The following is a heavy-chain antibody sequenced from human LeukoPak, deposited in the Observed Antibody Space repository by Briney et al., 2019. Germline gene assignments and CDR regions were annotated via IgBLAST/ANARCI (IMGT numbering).Heavy chain of an antibody. J-gene: IGHJ4*02. V-gene: IGHV3-21*01. CDR3: ARRATTERGHSYGLDY. CDR1: GFTFSAYN. D-gene: IGHD5-18*01. Sequence: GGSLRLSCVVSGFTFSAYNMNWVRQAPGKGLEWVTSISTTNSYIYYADSVTGRFTISRDNAKNSLYLQMHSLRAEDMAVYYCARRATTERGHSYGLDYWGQGTLVTVSS. CDR2: ISTTNSYI.